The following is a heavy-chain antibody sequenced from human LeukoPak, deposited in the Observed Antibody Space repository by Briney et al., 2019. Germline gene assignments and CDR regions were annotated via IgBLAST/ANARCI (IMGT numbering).Heavy chain of an antibody. CDR3: ARDTYYYDSSGYYAPGSFDY. Sequence: SETLSLTCTVSGGSISSYYWSWTRQPAGKGLEWIGRIYTSGSTNYNPSLKSRVTMSVDTSKNQFSLKLSSVTAADTAVYYCARDTYYYDSSGYYAPGSFDYWGQGTLVTVSS. J-gene: IGHJ4*02. CDR2: IYTSGST. V-gene: IGHV4-4*07. D-gene: IGHD3-22*01. CDR1: GGSISSYY.